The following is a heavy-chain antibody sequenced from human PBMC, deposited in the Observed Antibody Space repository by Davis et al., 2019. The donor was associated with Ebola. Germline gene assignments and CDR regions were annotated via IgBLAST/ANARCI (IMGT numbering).Heavy chain of an antibody. Sequence: GGSLRLSCAASGFTFSSYGMHWVRQAPGKGLEWVAVIWYDGSNKYYADSVKGRFTISRDNSKNTLYLQMNSLRAEDTAVYYCARDLSFWSGVIGGYFDYWGQGTLVTVSS. V-gene: IGHV3-33*01. CDR3: ARDLSFWSGVIGGYFDY. J-gene: IGHJ4*02. CDR2: IWYDGSNK. D-gene: IGHD3-3*01. CDR1: GFTFSSYG.